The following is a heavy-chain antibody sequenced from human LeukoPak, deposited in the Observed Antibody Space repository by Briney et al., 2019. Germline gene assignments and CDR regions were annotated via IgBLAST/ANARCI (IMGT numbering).Heavy chain of an antibody. CDR2: ISSSSSYI. J-gene: IGHJ4*02. V-gene: IGHV3-21*01. CDR1: GFTFSSYA. CDR3: ARARDGYNIRPLDY. D-gene: IGHD5-24*01. Sequence: PGGSLRLSCAASGFTFSSYAMHWVRQAPGKGLEWVSSISSSSSYIYYADSVKGRFTISRDNAKNSLYLQMNSLRAEDTAVYYCARARDGYNIRPLDYWGQGTLVTVSS.